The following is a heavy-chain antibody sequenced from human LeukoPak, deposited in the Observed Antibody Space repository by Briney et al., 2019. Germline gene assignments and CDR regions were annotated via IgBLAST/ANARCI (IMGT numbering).Heavy chain of an antibody. D-gene: IGHD2-21*02. CDR2: INAGNGNT. V-gene: IGHV1-3*01. J-gene: IGHJ4*02. Sequence: ASVKVSCKASGYTFTSYAMHWVRQAPGQRLEWMGWINAGNGNTKYSQKFQGRVTITRDTSASTAYMELSSLRSEDTAVYYCARGQAAFPAPFDYWGQGTLVTVSS. CDR1: GYTFTSYA. CDR3: ARGQAAFPAPFDY.